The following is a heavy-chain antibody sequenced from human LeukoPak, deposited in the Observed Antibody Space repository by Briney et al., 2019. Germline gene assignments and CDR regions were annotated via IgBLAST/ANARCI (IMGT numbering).Heavy chain of an antibody. CDR2: ISSSSSYI. D-gene: IGHD2-2*01. Sequence: PGGSLRLSCAASGFTFSSYSMNWVRQAPGTGLEWVASISSSSSYIYYADSVKGRFTISRDNAKNSLYLQMNSLRAEDTAVYYCARKVVPAAIWYYFDYWGQGTLVTVSS. CDR3: ARKVVPAAIWYYFDY. J-gene: IGHJ4*02. V-gene: IGHV3-21*01. CDR1: GFTFSSYS.